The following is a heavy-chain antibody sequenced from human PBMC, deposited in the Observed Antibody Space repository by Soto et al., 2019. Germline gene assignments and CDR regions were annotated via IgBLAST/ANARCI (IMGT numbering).Heavy chain of an antibody. V-gene: IGHV3-30-3*01. J-gene: IGHJ4*02. Sequence: QVQLVESGGGVVQPGRSLRLSCAASGFTFSTYAMPWVRQAPGKGLERVAVISYDGSNKYYADSVKGRFTISRDNSKNTLYLQMNGLRAEDTAVYYCARDKSPYSSGWHNRHFDYWGQGTLVTVSS. D-gene: IGHD6-19*01. CDR3: ARDKSPYSSGWHNRHFDY. CDR2: ISYDGSNK. CDR1: GFTFSTYA.